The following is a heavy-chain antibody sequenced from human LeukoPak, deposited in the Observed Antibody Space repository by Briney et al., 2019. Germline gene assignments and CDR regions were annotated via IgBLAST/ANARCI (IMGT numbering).Heavy chain of an antibody. CDR2: INPKSGGT. V-gene: IGHV1-2*02. CDR1: GYTFTGYY. Sequence: ASVKVSCKASGYTFTGYYMHWVRQAPGHGLEWMGWINPKSGGTNYAQTFQGRVTMTRDTSISTAYMELSRLRSDDTAVYYCARDMRVRGNGGFDPWGQGTLVTVSS. J-gene: IGHJ5*02. D-gene: IGHD3-10*01. CDR3: ARDMRVRGNGGFDP.